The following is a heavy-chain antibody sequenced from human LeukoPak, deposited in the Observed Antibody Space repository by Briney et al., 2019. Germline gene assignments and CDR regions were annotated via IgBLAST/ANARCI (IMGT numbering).Heavy chain of an antibody. CDR1: GFTFDDYG. CDR2: IWYDGSNK. D-gene: IGHD2-2*01. J-gene: IGHJ4*02. CDR3: ARDASRRFDY. Sequence: GGSLRLSCAASGFTFDDYGMSWVRQAPGKGLEWVAVIWYDGSNKYYADSVKGRFTISRDNSKNTLYLQMNSLRAEDTAVYYCARDASRRFDYWGQGTLVTVSS. V-gene: IGHV3-33*08.